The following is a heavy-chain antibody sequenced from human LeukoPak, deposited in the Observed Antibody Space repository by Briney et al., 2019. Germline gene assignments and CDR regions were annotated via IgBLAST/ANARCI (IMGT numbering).Heavy chain of an antibody. CDR2: IYTSGST. D-gene: IGHD4-17*01. V-gene: IGHV4-61*02. CDR3: ARNLAYGDYSLDY. Sequence: SETLSLTCTVSGGSISSGSYYWSWIRQPAGKGLEWIGRIYTSGSTNYNPSLKSRVTISVDTSKNQFSLKLSSVTAADTAVYYCARNLAYGDYSLDYWGQGTLVTVSS. J-gene: IGHJ4*02. CDR1: GGSISSGSYY.